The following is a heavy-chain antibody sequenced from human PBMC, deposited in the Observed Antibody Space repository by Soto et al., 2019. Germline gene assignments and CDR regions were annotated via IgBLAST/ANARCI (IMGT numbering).Heavy chain of an antibody. CDR3: ARDRYCGGDCYSGLGY. Sequence: GGSLRLSCAASGFTFSSYWMHWVRQAPGKGLVWVSRINSDGSSTSYADSVKGRFTISRDNAKNTLYLQMNSLRAEDTAVYYCARDRYCGGDCYSGLGYWGQGTLVTVS. V-gene: IGHV3-74*01. J-gene: IGHJ4*02. CDR2: INSDGSST. CDR1: GFTFSSYW. D-gene: IGHD2-21*02.